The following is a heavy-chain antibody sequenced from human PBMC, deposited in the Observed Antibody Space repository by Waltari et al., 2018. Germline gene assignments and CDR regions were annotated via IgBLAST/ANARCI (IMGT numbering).Heavy chain of an antibody. CDR1: GFSVSSSF. Sequence: EIELVESGGGLSPSGGSLKLSCAASGFSVSSSFMTWVRRAPGKGLACVAILYRAGATYYSQSGRGRFLIARDNSKNILYLQMDDLTAEDTAVYYCAKDVVGYTWDEGVDTIDVWGQGAEVVVSS. CDR3: AKDVVGYTWDEGVDTIDV. V-gene: IGHV3-53*01. J-gene: IGHJ3*01. D-gene: IGHD3-3*01. CDR2: LYRAGAT.